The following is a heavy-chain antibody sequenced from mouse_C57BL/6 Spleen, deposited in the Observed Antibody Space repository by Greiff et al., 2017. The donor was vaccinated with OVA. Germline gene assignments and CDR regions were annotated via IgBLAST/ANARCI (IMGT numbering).Heavy chain of an antibody. CDR1: GFSLTSYG. V-gene: IGHV2-2*01. CDR3: AQRGTGTEFPCYFDD. J-gene: IGHJ2*01. Sequence: QVQLQQSGPGLVQPSQSLSITCTVSGFSLTSYGVHWVRQSPGKGLEWLGVIWRGGSTDYNAAFISRLTISTDNSKSQVFFKMNSLQADDTAIYDCAQRGTGTEFPCYFDDWGQGTTLTVSS. CDR2: IWRGGST. D-gene: IGHD4-1*01.